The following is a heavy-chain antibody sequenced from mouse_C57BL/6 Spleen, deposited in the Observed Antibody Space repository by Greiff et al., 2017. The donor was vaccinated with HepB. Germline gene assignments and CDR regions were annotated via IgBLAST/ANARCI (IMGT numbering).Heavy chain of an antibody. J-gene: IGHJ4*01. D-gene: IGHD1-1*01. CDR3: ARHPPYYYGSSYGAMDY. Sequence: VQLVESGPGLVAPSQSLSITCTVSGFSLTSYGVHWVRQPPGKGLEWLVVIWSDGSTTYNSALKSRLSISKDNSKSQVFLKMNSLQTDDTAMYYCARHPPYYYGSSYGAMDYWGQGTSVTVSS. CDR2: IWSDGST. CDR1: GFSLTSYG. V-gene: IGHV2-6-1*01.